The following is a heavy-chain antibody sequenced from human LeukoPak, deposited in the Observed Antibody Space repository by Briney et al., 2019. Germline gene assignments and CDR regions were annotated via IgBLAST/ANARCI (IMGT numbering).Heavy chain of an antibody. CDR1: GYTLTGYY. Sequence: GASVKVSCKASGYTLTGYYMHWVRQAPGQGLEWMGWINPNSGGTNYAQKFQGRVTMTRDTSISTAYMELSRLRSDDTAVYYCARVPAITAQWAFDIWGQGTMVTVSS. V-gene: IGHV1-2*02. CDR2: INPNSGGT. D-gene: IGHD5-12*01. J-gene: IGHJ3*02. CDR3: ARVPAITAQWAFDI.